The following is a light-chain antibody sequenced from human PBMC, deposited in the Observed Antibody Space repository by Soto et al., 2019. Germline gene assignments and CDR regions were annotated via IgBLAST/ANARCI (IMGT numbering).Light chain of an antibody. CDR1: QGVTTN. CDR2: DVS. J-gene: IGKJ5*01. Sequence: EILMTQSPGTLSVSPGERATLSCRAGQGVTTNFAWYQQTSGQSPRLLIYDVSIRDTGVPARFSGTGSETDFTLTISRLQSEDFEVYYCQQYSKWPITFGQGTRLEIK. CDR3: QQYSKWPIT. V-gene: IGKV3-15*01.